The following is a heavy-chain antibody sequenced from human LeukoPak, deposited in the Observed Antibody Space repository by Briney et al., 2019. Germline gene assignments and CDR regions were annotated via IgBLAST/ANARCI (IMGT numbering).Heavy chain of an antibody. V-gene: IGHV3-21*01. CDR3: ARDLGPEEEVYY. CDR2: ISSSSSYI. J-gene: IGHJ4*02. CDR1: GFTFSSYS. Sequence: GGSLRLSCAASGFTFSSYSMNWVRQAPGKELEWVSSISSSSSYIYYADSVKGRFTISRDNAKNSLYLQMNSLRAEDTAVYYCARDLGPEEEVYYWGQGTLVTVSS.